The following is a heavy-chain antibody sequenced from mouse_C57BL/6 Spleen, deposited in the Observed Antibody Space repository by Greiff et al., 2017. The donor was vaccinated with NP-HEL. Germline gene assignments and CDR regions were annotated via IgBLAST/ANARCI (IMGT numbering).Heavy chain of an antibody. CDR3: ALPGDYDDYYFDY. CDR1: GYTFTSYW. V-gene: IGHV1-74*01. CDR2: IHPSNSDT. Sequence: QVQLQQPGAELVKPGASVKVSCKASGYTFTSYWMHWVKQRPGQGLEWIGRIHPSNSDTNYNQKFKGKATLTVDKSSSTAYMQLSSLTSEDSAVYYCALPGDYDDYYFDYWGQGTTLTVSS. J-gene: IGHJ2*01. D-gene: IGHD2-4*01.